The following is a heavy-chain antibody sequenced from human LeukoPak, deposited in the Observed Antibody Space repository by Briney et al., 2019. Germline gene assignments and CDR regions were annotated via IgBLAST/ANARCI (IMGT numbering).Heavy chain of an antibody. V-gene: IGHV3-53*01. Sequence: GGSLRLSCAASGLTVSSNYMTWVRQAPGKGLEWVSVIYRDGSTYYADSVKGRFTISRDDSKNTVYLQMSSLRADDMAVYYCARDRNYSDNQSYYFDYWGQGTLVTVSS. J-gene: IGHJ4*02. CDR1: GLTVSSNY. CDR3: ARDRNYSDNQSYYFDY. D-gene: IGHD4-17*01. CDR2: IYRDGST.